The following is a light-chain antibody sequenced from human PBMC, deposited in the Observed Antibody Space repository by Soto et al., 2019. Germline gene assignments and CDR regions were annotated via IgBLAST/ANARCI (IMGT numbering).Light chain of an antibody. V-gene: IGKV3-20*01. CDR1: QSVTGD. CDR3: QQYAGSPWT. Sequence: EIVMTQSPSTLSVSPGESATLSCWASQSVTGDLAWYQQQPGQAPRLLIYGASSRATGIPDRFSGSGSGTDFTLTVSRLEPEDFAVYYCQQYAGSPWTFGQGTKVDIK. CDR2: GAS. J-gene: IGKJ1*01.